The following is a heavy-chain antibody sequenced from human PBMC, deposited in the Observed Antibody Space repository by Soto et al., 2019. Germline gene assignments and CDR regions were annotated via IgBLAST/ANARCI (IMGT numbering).Heavy chain of an antibody. D-gene: IGHD6-13*01. CDR3: ARGHSSSWYDYYYGMDV. V-gene: IGHV1-69*13. Sequence: SVKVSCKASGGTFSSYAISWVRQAPGQGLEWMGGIIPIFGTANYAQKFQGRVTITADESTSTAYMELSSLRSEDTAVYYCARGHSSSWYDYYYGMDVWGQGTTVTVSS. J-gene: IGHJ6*02. CDR2: IIPIFGTA. CDR1: GGTFSSYA.